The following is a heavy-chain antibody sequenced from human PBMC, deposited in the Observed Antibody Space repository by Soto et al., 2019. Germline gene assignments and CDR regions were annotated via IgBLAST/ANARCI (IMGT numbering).Heavy chain of an antibody. D-gene: IGHD3-16*01. J-gene: IGHJ4*02. CDR1: CCSISSGGYY. V-gene: IGHV4-31*03. CDR2: IYYIGIT. CDR3: ARGPGIMAKIDY. Sequence: SGTLSPTCPFSCCSISSGGYYWSWVPQHPGKGLEWIGYIYYIGITYYNPSLKSRVTISVDTSKNQFSLKPSSVTVADTAVYYCARGPGIMAKIDYWGQGTLVTVSS.